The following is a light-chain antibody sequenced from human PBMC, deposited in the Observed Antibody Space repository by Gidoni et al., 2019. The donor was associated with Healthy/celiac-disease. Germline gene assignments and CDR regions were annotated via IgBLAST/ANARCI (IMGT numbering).Light chain of an antibody. CDR3: SSYTSSSTLVV. J-gene: IGLJ2*01. V-gene: IGLV2-14*01. Sequence: QSALTQPASVSGSPGQSITISCTGARSDVGGYNNVSSYQQHPGNATKLMIYEVSHRPSGVSNRFSGSKSGNTAALTTSGLPAEDEADYYCSSYTSSSTLVVVGGGTKLTVL. CDR2: EVS. CDR1: RSDVGGYNN.